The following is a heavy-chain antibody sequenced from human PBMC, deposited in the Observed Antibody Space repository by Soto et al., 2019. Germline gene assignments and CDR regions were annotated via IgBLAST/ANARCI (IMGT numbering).Heavy chain of an antibody. Sequence: PGESLKISCKGSGYNFTTFWIGWVRQMPGKGLEWMGIIYPGDSETKYSPDFEGQVTISADRSTNTAYLQWRSPRASDTAMYYCARLGFPGAIYFDSWGLGTLVTVSS. CDR3: ARLGFPGAIYFDS. J-gene: IGHJ4*02. CDR1: GYNFTTFW. V-gene: IGHV5-51*01. CDR2: IYPGDSET.